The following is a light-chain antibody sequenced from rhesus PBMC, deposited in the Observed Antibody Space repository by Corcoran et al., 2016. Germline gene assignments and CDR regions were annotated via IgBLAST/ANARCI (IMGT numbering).Light chain of an antibody. V-gene: IGKV1-21*01. CDR2: KAS. J-gene: IGKJ3*01. Sequence: DIQMTQSPSSLSASVGDRVTITCRASQGISSWLAWYQQKPGKAPKLLIYKASSLQSGVPSRFSGGGPGTDCTLTINSLQPEDSATYYCQQYNSAPFTFGPGTKLDIK. CDR1: QGISSW. CDR3: QQYNSAPFT.